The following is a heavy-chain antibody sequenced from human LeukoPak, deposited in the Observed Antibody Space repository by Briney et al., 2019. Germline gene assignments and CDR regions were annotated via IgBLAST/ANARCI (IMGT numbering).Heavy chain of an antibody. CDR2: ISSSSSYI. CDR3: ARDVAARPNY. CDR1: GFTFSSYS. J-gene: IGHJ4*02. D-gene: IGHD6-6*01. V-gene: IGHV3-21*01. Sequence: RGSLRLSCAASGFTFSSYSMNWVRQAPGKGLEWVSSISSSSSYIYYADSVKGRFTISRDNAKNSLYLQMNSLRAEDTAVYYCARDVAARPNYRGQGTLVTVSS.